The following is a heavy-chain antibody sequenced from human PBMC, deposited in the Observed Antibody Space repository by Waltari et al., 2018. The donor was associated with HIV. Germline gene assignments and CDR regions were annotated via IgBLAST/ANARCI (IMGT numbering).Heavy chain of an antibody. CDR2: INPNSGGT. CDR3: AKSPGTWSTRD. Sequence: QVQLVQSGAEGKKPGASVKVSCKASGYTFTSYYIHWVRQAPGQGLEWMGWINPNSGGTNYTQKFQGRVTMTRATSITTAYMELSRLRSDDTAVYYCAKSPGTWSTRDWGQGTLVTVSS. V-gene: IGHV1-2*02. CDR1: GYTFTSYY. D-gene: IGHD1-1*01. J-gene: IGHJ4*02.